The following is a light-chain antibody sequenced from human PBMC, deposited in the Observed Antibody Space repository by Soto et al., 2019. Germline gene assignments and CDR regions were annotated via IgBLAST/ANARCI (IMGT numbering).Light chain of an antibody. Sequence: QSALTQPASVSGSPEQSITISYTGSSSDVGGYNHVSWYQQHPGKAPKLLIYEVSNRPSGVSSRFSGSKSANTASLTISGLQAEDEADYYCSSYTSTSTRVVFGGGTKLTVL. CDR1: SSDVGGYNH. CDR3: SSYTSTSTRVV. V-gene: IGLV2-14*01. CDR2: EVS. J-gene: IGLJ2*01.